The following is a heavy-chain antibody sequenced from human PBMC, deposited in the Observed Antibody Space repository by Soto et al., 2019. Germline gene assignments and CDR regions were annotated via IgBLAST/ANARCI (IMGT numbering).Heavy chain of an antibody. D-gene: IGHD4-17*01. CDR3: ARDFYGDYGDYVFSSVSLPAFDI. V-gene: IGHV1-46*03. CDR2: INPSGGST. J-gene: IGHJ3*02. Sequence: ASVKVSCKASGYTFTSYYMHWVRQAPGQGLEWMGIINPSGGSTSYAQKFQGRVTMTRDTSTSTVYMELSSLRSEDTAVYYCARDFYGDYGDYVFSSVSLPAFDIWGQGTMVTVSS. CDR1: GYTFTSYY.